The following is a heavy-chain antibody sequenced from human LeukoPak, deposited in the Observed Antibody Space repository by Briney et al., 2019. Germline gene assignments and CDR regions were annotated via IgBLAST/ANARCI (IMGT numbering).Heavy chain of an antibody. CDR1: GYTFTDYY. Sequence: ASVKVSCKASGYTFTDYYIHWVRQAPGQGLEWMGWINPNSGGTNYAQKFQGRVTMTRDTSISTAYMELSRLRSDDTAVYYCARGITMVRGALRRDYWGQGTLVTVSS. J-gene: IGHJ4*02. V-gene: IGHV1-2*02. D-gene: IGHD3-10*01. CDR2: INPNSGGT. CDR3: ARGITMVRGALRRDY.